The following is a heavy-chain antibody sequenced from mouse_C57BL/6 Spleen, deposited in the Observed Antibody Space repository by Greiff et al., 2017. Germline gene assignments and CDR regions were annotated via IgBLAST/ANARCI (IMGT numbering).Heavy chain of an antibody. J-gene: IGHJ1*03. Sequence: QVQLQQPGAELVMPGASVKLSCKASGYTFTSYWMHWVKQRPGQGLEWIGEIDPSDGYTNYNQKFKGKSTLTVDKSSSTAYMQLSSLTSEDSAVYYGERRKVVADWYFDVWGKGTTVTVSS. CDR2: IDPSDGYT. V-gene: IGHV1-69*01. CDR3: ERRKVVADWYFDV. CDR1: GYTFTSYW. D-gene: IGHD1-1*01.